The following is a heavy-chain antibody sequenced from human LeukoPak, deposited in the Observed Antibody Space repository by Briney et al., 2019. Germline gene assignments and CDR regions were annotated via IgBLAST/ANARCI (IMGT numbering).Heavy chain of an antibody. CDR3: AKYGNSGWVIDN. V-gene: IGHV4-59*08. D-gene: IGHD6-19*01. CDR1: GGSISNYY. CDR2: VYSSGST. J-gene: IGHJ4*02. Sequence: SETLSITCTVSGGSISNYYWSWIRQPPGKVLEWIGYVYSSGSTTYNPSLKSRVTMSVDSSKNQFSLKVTSVTAADTAVYFCAKYGNSGWVIDNWGQGTLVTVSS.